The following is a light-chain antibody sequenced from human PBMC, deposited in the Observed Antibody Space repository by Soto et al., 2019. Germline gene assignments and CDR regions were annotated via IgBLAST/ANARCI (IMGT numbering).Light chain of an antibody. J-gene: IGKJ1*01. CDR3: QKYNKAPWI. CDR1: RDIDNS. V-gene: IGKV1-27*01. CDR2: APS. Sequence: DIQVTQSPPSLSASVGDRVTITCRASRDIDNSLAWYQQLPGKAPKLLIYAPSTLQSGVPSRFRGSGSGTSFFLPITSLQPEDVATYYCQKYNKAPWIFGQGTKVEV.